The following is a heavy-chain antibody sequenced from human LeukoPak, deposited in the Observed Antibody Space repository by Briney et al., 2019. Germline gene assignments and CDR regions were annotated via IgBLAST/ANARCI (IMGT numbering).Heavy chain of an antibody. CDR1: GDSVSSNSAA. CDR2: TYYRSKWYN. Sequence: SQTLSLTCAISGDSVSSNSAAWNWIRQSPSRGLEWLGRTYYRSKWYNDYAVSVKSRITINPDTSKNQFSLQLNPVTPEDTAVYYCARCLKAVAGTGYYYGMDVWGQGTTVTVSS. D-gene: IGHD6-19*01. J-gene: IGHJ6*02. CDR3: ARCLKAVAGTGYYYGMDV. V-gene: IGHV6-1*01.